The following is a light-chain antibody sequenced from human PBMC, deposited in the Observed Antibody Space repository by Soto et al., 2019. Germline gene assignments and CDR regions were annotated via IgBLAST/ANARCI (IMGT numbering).Light chain of an antibody. CDR3: QSSDSSLGGSV. CDR1: SSNIGAGYD. J-gene: IGLJ3*02. CDR2: GNS. Sequence: QAVVTQPPSVSGAPGQRVTIPCTGSSSNIGAGYDVHWYQQLPGTAPNLLIYGNSNRPSGVPDRFSGSKSGTSASLAITGLQAEDEADYYCQSSDSSLGGSVFGGGTKVTVL. V-gene: IGLV1-40*01.